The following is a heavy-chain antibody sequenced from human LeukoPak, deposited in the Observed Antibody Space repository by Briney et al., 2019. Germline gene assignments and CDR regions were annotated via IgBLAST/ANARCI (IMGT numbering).Heavy chain of an antibody. J-gene: IGHJ5*02. Sequence: PSETLSLTCTVSGGSISSGGYYWGWSRQPPGKGLEWIGSIHYSGSTYYNPSLKSRVTISVDTAKNQFSLKLTSVTAADAAVYYCARQYSSGWPWFDPWGQGTLVTVSS. CDR3: ARQYSSGWPWFDP. V-gene: IGHV4-39*01. D-gene: IGHD6-19*01. CDR2: IHYSGST. CDR1: GGSISSGGYY.